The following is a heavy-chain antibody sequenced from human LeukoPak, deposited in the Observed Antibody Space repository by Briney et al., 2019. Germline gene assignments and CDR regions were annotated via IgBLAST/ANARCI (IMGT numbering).Heavy chain of an antibody. D-gene: IGHD4-17*01. CDR2: INPNSGGT. CDR3: ASLGVYGDPDAFDI. CDR1: GYTFTGYY. Sequence: ASVKVSCKASGYTFTGYYMHWVRQAPGQGLEWMGWINPNSGGTNYAQKFQGRVTMTRDTSISTAYMELSSLRSEDTAVYYCASLGVYGDPDAFDIWGQGTMVTVSS. J-gene: IGHJ3*02. V-gene: IGHV1-2*02.